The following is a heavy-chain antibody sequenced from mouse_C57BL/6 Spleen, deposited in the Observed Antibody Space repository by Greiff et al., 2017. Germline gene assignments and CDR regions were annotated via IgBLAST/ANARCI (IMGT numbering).Heavy chain of an antibody. V-gene: IGHV6-6*01. CDR2: IRNKANNHAT. CDR3: TRRANWDWYFDV. CDR1: GFTFSDAW. Sequence: EVKLVESGGGLVQPGGSMKLSCAASGFTFSDAWMDWVRQSPEKGLEWVAEIRNKANNHATYYAESVKGRFTISRDDSKSSVYLQMNSLRAEDTGIYYCTRRANWDWYFDVWGTGTTVTVSS. D-gene: IGHD4-1*01. J-gene: IGHJ1*03.